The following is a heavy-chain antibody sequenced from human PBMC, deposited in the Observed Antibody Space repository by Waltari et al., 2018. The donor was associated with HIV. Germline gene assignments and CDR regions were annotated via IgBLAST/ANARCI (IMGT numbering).Heavy chain of an antibody. J-gene: IGHJ6*02. D-gene: IGHD2-21*01. V-gene: IGHV1-69*06. Sequence: QVLLVQSGAEVTKPGSSLKVSCKASGGIFNTYGISSLRQAAGHGLAWMGGIIPIEGTPNYAQKFQGRVTITADKSTSTVYMELIRLRSEDTAVYYCARWGRGVVIVDNNYFAMDVWGQGTTVTVSS. CDR3: ARWGRGVVIVDNNYFAMDV. CDR2: IIPIEGTP. CDR1: GGIFNTYG.